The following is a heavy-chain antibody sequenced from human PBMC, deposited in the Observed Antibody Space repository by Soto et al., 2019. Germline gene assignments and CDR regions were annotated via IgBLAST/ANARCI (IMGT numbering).Heavy chain of an antibody. J-gene: IGHJ3*02. CDR3: AREPYYYYDSSGYYSPPAFDI. D-gene: IGHD3-22*01. CDR1: GFTVSSNY. CDR2: IYSGGST. Sequence: SLRLSCAASGFTVSSNYMSWVRQAPGKGLEWVSVIYSGGSTYYADSVKGRFTISRDNSKNTLYLQMNSLRAEDTAVYYCAREPYYYYDSSGYYSPPAFDIWGQGTMVTVSS. V-gene: IGHV3-53*01.